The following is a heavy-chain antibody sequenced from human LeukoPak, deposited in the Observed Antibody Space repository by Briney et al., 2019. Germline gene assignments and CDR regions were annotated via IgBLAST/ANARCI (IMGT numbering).Heavy chain of an antibody. CDR1: GFTFSSYE. D-gene: IGHD6-19*01. J-gene: IGHJ4*02. CDR3: AKLPGRSYIAVAGTIDY. CDR2: ISSSGSTI. V-gene: IGHV3-48*03. Sequence: PGGSLRLSCAASGFTFSSYEMNWVRQAPGKGLEWVSYISSSGSTIYYADFVKGRFTISRDNSKNTLYLQMNSLRAEDTAVYYCAKLPGRSYIAVAGTIDYWGQGTLVTVSS.